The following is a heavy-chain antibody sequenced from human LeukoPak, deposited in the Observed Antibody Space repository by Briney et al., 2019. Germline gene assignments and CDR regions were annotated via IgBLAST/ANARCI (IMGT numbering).Heavy chain of an antibody. D-gene: IGHD3-10*01. CDR1: GYTFTGYY. CDR3: AREWITMVRGPLLYYYYYMDV. V-gene: IGHV1-2*02. Sequence: GASVKVSCKASGYTFTGYYMHWVRQAPGQGLEWMGWINPNSGGTNYAQKFQGRVTMTRDTSISTAYMELSRLRSDDTAVYYCAREWITMVRGPLLYYYYYMDVWGKGTTVTVSS. CDR2: INPNSGGT. J-gene: IGHJ6*03.